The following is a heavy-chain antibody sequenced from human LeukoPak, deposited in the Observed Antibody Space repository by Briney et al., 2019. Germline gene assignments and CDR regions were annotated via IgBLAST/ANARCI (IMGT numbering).Heavy chain of an antibody. D-gene: IGHD5-18*01. CDR2: ISSSSSTI. Sequence: GGSLRLSCAASGFTFSSYSMNWVRQAPGKGLEWVSYISSSSSTIYYADSVKGRFTISRDNAKNSLYLQMNSLRAEDTAVYYCARDGSTAMVDYWGQETLVTVSS. CDR1: GFTFSSYS. CDR3: ARDGSTAMVDY. V-gene: IGHV3-48*01. J-gene: IGHJ4*02.